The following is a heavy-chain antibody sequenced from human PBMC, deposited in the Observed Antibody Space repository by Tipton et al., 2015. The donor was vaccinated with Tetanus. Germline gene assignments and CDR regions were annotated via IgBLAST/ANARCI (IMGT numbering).Heavy chain of an antibody. Sequence: QLVQSGAEVRKPGASVKVSCKASGYTFTGYYMHWVRQAPGQGLEWMGWINPNSGGTNYAQKFQGRVTMTRDTSISTAYMELSRLRSDDTAVYYCARSLRSSRRELLCDIWGQGTMVTVSS. V-gene: IGHV1-2*02. J-gene: IGHJ3*02. CDR3: ARSLRSSRRELLCDI. CDR1: GYTFTGYY. D-gene: IGHD1-26*01. CDR2: INPNSGGT.